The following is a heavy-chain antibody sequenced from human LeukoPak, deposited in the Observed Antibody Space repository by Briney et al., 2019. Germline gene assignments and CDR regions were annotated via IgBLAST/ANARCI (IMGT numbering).Heavy chain of an antibody. CDR1: GFTFSTYS. CDR3: ARGRYCSSASCYFDS. J-gene: IGHJ4*02. Sequence: PGGSLRLSCAASGFTFSTYSMNWVRQAPGKGLEWISYISSSSSTIYYADSVKGRFTISRDNAKNSLYLQMDGLRDEDTAVYYCARGRYCSSASCYFDSWGQGTLVTVSS. CDR2: ISSSSSTI. D-gene: IGHD2-2*01. V-gene: IGHV3-48*02.